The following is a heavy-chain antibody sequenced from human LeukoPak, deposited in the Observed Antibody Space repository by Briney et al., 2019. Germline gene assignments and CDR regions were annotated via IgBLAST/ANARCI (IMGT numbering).Heavy chain of an antibody. Sequence: PGGSLRLSCAASGFTFSSYGMHWVRQAPGKGLEWVAAIWYDGSNKYYADSVKGRFTISRGNSKNTLYLQMNSLRAEDTAVYYCARDREYYYGSGSFDYWGQGTLVTVSS. V-gene: IGHV3-33*01. D-gene: IGHD3-10*01. CDR2: IWYDGSNK. J-gene: IGHJ4*02. CDR3: ARDREYYYGSGSFDY. CDR1: GFTFSSYG.